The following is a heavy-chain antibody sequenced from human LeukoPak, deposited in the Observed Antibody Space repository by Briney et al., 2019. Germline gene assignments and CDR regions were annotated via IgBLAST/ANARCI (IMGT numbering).Heavy chain of an antibody. V-gene: IGHV3-7*05. J-gene: IGHJ6*02. CDR2: IKQDGSER. Sequence: PGGSLRLSCAASGFTLSSYCMSWVRQAPGKGLEWVANIKQDGSERYYVDSVKGRFTISRDNAKNSLYLQMNSLRAEDTAVYYCASLSTSFGMDVWGQGTTVTVSS. D-gene: IGHD5/OR15-5a*01. CDR3: ASLSTSFGMDV. CDR1: GFTLSSYC.